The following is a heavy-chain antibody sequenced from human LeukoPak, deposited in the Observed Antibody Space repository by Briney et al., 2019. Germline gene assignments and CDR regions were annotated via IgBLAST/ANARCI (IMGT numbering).Heavy chain of an antibody. CDR1: GYTFTDYY. Sequence: ASVKISCKVSGYTFTDYYMHWVQQAPGKGLEWLGLVDPEDGETIYAEKFQGRVTITADTSTDTAYMELSSLRSEDTAVYYCAATYGDYAFGAYYFDYWGQGTLVTVPS. D-gene: IGHD4-17*01. CDR2: VDPEDGET. V-gene: IGHV1-69-2*01. CDR3: AATYGDYAFGAYYFDY. J-gene: IGHJ4*02.